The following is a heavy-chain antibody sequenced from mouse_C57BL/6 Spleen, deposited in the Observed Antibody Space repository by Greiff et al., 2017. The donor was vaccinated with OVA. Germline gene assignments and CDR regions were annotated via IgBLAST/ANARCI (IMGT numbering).Heavy chain of an antibody. J-gene: IGHJ2*01. CDR1: GYTFTSYW. CDR2: IAPNRGGT. D-gene: IGHD2-4*01. CDR3: ARSGDYPLSFDY. V-gene: IGHV1-72*01. Sequence: QVQLQQPGAELVKPGASVKLSCKASGYTFTSYWMHWVKPRPGRGLEWIGRIAPNRGGTTYNEKFKNKATLTVDKPSSTAYMQLSSLTSEDSAVYYCARSGDYPLSFDYWGQGTTLTVSS.